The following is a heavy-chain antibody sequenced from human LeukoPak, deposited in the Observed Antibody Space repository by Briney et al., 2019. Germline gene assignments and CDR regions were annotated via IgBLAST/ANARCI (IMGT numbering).Heavy chain of an antibody. D-gene: IGHD3-10*01. Sequence: AGGSLRLSCAASGFTFSSYWMHWVRHAPGKGLVWVSRINSDGSSTSYADSVKGRFTISRDNAKNTLYLQMNSLRAEDTAVYYCARANYYGSERAAFDIWGQGTMVTVSS. J-gene: IGHJ3*02. CDR2: INSDGSST. V-gene: IGHV3-74*01. CDR3: ARANYYGSERAAFDI. CDR1: GFTFSSYW.